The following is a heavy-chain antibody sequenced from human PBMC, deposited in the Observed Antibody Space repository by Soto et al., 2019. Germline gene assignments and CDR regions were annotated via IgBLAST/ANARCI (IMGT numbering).Heavy chain of an antibody. D-gene: IGHD1-26*01. CDR2: ICHSGST. Sequence: QVQLQESGPGLVKPSGTLSLTCAVSGGSISSSNWWSWVRQPPGKGLEWIGEICHSGSTNYNPSLKSRVTISVDKAKNQFALKVCTLTAADTAVYYCAIDGGGSYYYYGMEVWGQGHTVNVSS. J-gene: IGHJ6*02. CDR3: AIDGGGSYYYYGMEV. CDR1: GGSISSSNW. V-gene: IGHV4-4*02.